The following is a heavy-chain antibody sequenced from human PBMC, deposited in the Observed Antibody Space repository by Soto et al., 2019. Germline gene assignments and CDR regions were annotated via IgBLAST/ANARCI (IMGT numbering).Heavy chain of an antibody. Sequence: QVQLQESGPGLVKPSQTLSLTCTVPGDSSSSGDYYWSWIRQPPGKGLEWIGYIYYSGSTNYNPSLXXXVXXSVDTSKNQFSLNLSSVTAADTAVYYCARIVESDYTIDFDLWGRGTLVTVSS. V-gene: IGHV4-30-4*08. D-gene: IGHD3-3*01. CDR1: GDSSSSGDYY. CDR2: IYYSGST. J-gene: IGHJ2*01. CDR3: ARIVESDYTIDFDL.